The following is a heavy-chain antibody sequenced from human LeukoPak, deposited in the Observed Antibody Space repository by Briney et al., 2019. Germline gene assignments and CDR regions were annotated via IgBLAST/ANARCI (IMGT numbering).Heavy chain of an antibody. V-gene: IGHV1-69*05. CDR3: ARDTRTYSGYRGCGQ. Sequence: SVKVSCKASGGTFSSYAISWVRQAPGQGLEWMGGIIPIFGTANYAQKFQGRVTITTDESTSTAYMELSSLRSEDTAVYYCARDTRTYSGYRGCGQWGQGTLVTVSS. J-gene: IGHJ4*02. CDR1: GGTFSSYA. D-gene: IGHD5-12*01. CDR2: IIPIFGTA.